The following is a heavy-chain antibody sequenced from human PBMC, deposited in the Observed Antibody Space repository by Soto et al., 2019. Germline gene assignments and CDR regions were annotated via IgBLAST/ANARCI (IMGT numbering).Heavy chain of an antibody. CDR3: ARDQTLVVAASYGMDV. CDR2: IIPILGIA. CDR1: GGTFSSYT. Sequence: QLVQSGAEVKKPGSSVKVSCKASGGTFSSYTISWVRQAPGQGLEWMGRIIPILGIANYAQKFQGRVTITADKSTSTAYMELSSLRSEDTAVYYCARDQTLVVAASYGMDVWGQGTTVTVSS. V-gene: IGHV1-69*09. J-gene: IGHJ6*02. D-gene: IGHD2-15*01.